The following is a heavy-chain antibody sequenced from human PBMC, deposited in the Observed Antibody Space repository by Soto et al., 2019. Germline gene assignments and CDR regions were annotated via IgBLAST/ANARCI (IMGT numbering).Heavy chain of an antibody. Sequence: GSLRLSCAASGFTFSSYAMSWIRQPPGKGLEWIGYIYYSGSTNYNPSLKSRVTISVDTSKNQFSLKLSSVTAADTAVYYCARAERWLQLSPAYWGQGTLVTVSS. CDR1: GFTFSSYA. V-gene: IGHV4-59*01. CDR2: IYYSGST. CDR3: ARAERWLQLSPAY. D-gene: IGHD5-12*01. J-gene: IGHJ4*02.